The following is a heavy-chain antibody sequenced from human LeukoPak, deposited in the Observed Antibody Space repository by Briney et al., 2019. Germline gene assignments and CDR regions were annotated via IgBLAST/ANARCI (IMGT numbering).Heavy chain of an antibody. J-gene: IGHJ6*02. Sequence: ASVKVSCKASGYTFTSYGISWVRQAPGQGLEWMGWTSAYNGNTNYAQKLQGRVTMTTDTSTSTAYMELRSLRSDDTAVYYCARRYRYCSSTSCYGYYYGMDVWGQGTTVTVFS. D-gene: IGHD2-2*01. CDR2: TSAYNGNT. CDR3: ARRYRYCSSTSCYGYYYGMDV. V-gene: IGHV1-18*01. CDR1: GYTFTSYG.